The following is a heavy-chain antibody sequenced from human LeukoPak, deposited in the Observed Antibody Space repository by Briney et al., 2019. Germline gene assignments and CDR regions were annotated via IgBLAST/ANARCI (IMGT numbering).Heavy chain of an antibody. CDR2: MNPNSGNT. CDR3: ASLSIAAAGTIDY. Sequence: ASVKVSCKASGGTFSSYAISWVRQATGQGLEWMGWMNPNSGNTGYAQKFQGRVTMTRNTSISTAYMELSSLRSEDTAVYYCASLSIAAAGTIDYWGQGTLVTVSS. V-gene: IGHV1-8*02. D-gene: IGHD6-13*01. J-gene: IGHJ4*02. CDR1: GGTFSSYA.